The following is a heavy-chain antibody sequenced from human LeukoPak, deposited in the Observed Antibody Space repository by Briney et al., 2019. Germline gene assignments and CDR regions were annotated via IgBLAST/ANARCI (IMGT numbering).Heavy chain of an antibody. Sequence: SETLSPTCTVSGGSISSGHYYWTWIRQRPGRGLEWIGYIFYGGSTYYNPSLKSRITISVDTSKNQFSLKLSSVTAADTAVYYCARVLGNSAFDIWGQGTMVTVSS. J-gene: IGHJ3*02. CDR3: ARVLGNSAFDI. D-gene: IGHD3-16*01. V-gene: IGHV4-30-4*08. CDR2: IFYGGST. CDR1: GGSISSGHYY.